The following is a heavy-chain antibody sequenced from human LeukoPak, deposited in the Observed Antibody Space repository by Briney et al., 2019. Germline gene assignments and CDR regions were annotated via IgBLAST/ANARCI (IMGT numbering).Heavy chain of an antibody. V-gene: IGHV4-4*07. D-gene: IGHD3-22*01. CDR3: ARAVAPSDSSGYYYFYYYYYMDV. J-gene: IGHJ6*03. CDR2: IYTSGST. CDR1: GGSISSYY. Sequence: SETLSLTCTVSGGSISSYYWSWIRQPAGKGLEWIGRIYTSGSTNYNPSLKSRVTMSVDTSKNQFSLKLSSVTAADTAVYYCARAVAPSDSSGYYYFYYYYYMDVWGKGTTVTVSS.